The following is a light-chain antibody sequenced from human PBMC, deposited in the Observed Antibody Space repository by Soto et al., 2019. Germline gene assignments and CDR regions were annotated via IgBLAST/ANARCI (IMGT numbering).Light chain of an antibody. Sequence: EIVLTQSPATLSVSPGERATLSCRASQIISDNLAWYQQKRGQAPRLLIHGASTRATGIPARFSGSGSGTAFTLTISSLQSEEFAVYYCHQYDDWPPGYTFGQGTKLEI. V-gene: IGKV3-15*01. CDR1: QIISDN. CDR2: GAS. J-gene: IGKJ2*01. CDR3: HQYDDWPPGYT.